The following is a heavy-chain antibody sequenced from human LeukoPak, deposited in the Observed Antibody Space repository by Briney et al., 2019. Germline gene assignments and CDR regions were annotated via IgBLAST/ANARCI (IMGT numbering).Heavy chain of an antibody. CDR3: ATASRRWLQFDFDY. CDR2: ISGSGGST. CDR1: GFTFSNYA. J-gene: IGHJ4*02. Sequence: GGSLRLSCAASGFTFSNYAMSWVRQAPGKGLEWVSAISGSGGSTYYADSVKGRFTISRDNSKNTLYLQMNSLRAEDTAVYYCATASRRWLQFDFDYWGQGTLVTVSS. V-gene: IGHV3-23*01. D-gene: IGHD5-24*01.